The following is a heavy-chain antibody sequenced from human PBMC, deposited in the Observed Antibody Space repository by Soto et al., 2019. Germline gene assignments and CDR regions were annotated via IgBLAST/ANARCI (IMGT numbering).Heavy chain of an antibody. V-gene: IGHV3-21*01. CDR3: VATSEGTSFRRD. CDR2: ISRGDSNI. CDR1: GLTFSSYS. J-gene: IGHJ4*02. D-gene: IGHD1-7*01. Sequence: EVQLVESGGGLVKPGGSLRLSCAASGLTFSSYSMNWVRQAPGKGLEWVASISRGDSNIYYADSVRGRFTISRDKAENALYLHINSLRVEYMAVYYCVATSEGTSFRRDWRQGALVTASP.